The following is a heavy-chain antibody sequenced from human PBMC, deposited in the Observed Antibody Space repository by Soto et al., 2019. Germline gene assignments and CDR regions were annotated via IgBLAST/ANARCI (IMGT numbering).Heavy chain of an antibody. CDR2: ISSSSSTI. V-gene: IGHV3-48*02. D-gene: IGHD6-13*01. J-gene: IGHJ4*02. CDR1: GFTFSSYS. Sequence: GGSLRLSCAASGFTFSSYSMNWVRQAPGKGLEWVSYISSSSSTIYYADSVKGRFTISRDNAKNSLYLQMNSLRDEDTAVYYCARAVAAAGPARSVGFDYWGQGTLVTVSS. CDR3: ARAVAAAGPARSVGFDY.